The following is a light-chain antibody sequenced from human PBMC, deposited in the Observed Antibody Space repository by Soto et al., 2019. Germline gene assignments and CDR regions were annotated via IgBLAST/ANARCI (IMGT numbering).Light chain of an antibody. J-gene: IGKJ4*01. V-gene: IGKV1-39*01. CDR3: QQANSFPLT. CDR2: EAS. Sequence: DIQMTQSPSSLSASVGDRVTITCRASQNIRTYVNWYQQKPGRAPKLLIFEASRLQSGVPSRFSGSGSGTDFTLTISSLQPEDFATYYCQQANSFPLTFGGGTKVDIK. CDR1: QNIRTY.